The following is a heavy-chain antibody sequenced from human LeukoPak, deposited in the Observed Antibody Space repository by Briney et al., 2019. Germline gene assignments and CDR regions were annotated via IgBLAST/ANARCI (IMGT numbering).Heavy chain of an antibody. D-gene: IGHD6-19*01. CDR3: AREGYSSGLYVPHDY. CDR2: IYYSGNT. J-gene: IGHJ4*02. V-gene: IGHV4-39*07. Sequence: NASETLSLTCTVSGGSINSGSYYWGWIRQPPGKGLEWIGSIYYSGNTYYNPSLKSRVTISVDTSKNQFSLKLRSLTAADTAVYFCAREGYSSGLYVPHDYWGQGTLVTVSS. CDR1: GGSINSGSYY.